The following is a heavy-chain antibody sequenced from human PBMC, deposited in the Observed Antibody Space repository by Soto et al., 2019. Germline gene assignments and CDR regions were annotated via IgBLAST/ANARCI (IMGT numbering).Heavy chain of an antibody. J-gene: IGHJ6*02. D-gene: IGHD4-17*01. CDR3: AGEDYGDTISGMDV. CDR2: ISSSGLNI. Sequence: QVQLVESGGGLVKPGGSLRLSCAASGFTFSDYYMSWIRQAPGKGLEWVSYISSSGLNIYYADSVKGRFTISRDNAKNSLDLQMNSLRAEDTAVYYCAGEDYGDTISGMDVWGQGTTVTVSS. CDR1: GFTFSDYY. V-gene: IGHV3-11*01.